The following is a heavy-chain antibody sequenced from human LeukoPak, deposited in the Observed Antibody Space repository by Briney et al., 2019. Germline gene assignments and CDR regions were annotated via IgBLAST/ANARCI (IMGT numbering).Heavy chain of an antibody. D-gene: IGHD1-26*01. Sequence: PGGTLRLSCAASGFTFSSYGMRWVRQAPGKGLEWVAVIWYDGSNKYYADSAKGGFTISRDNSKNTLYLQMNSLRAEDTAVYYCAKGKWELWRYFDYWGQGTLVTVSS. V-gene: IGHV3-33*06. CDR1: GFTFSSYG. CDR2: IWYDGSNK. J-gene: IGHJ4*02. CDR3: AKGKWELWRYFDY.